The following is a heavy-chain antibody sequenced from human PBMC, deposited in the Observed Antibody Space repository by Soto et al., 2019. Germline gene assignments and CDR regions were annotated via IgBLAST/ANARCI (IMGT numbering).Heavy chain of an antibody. CDR3: ARDGVGRTAFQGYLDY. D-gene: IGHD2-8*02. V-gene: IGHV3-33*01. CDR1: GSIFRGYG. CDR2: IRFDGSNI. Sequence: VQLVESGGGVVQPGRSLRLSCAASGSIFRGYGMHWVRQAPGKGLEWVAIIRFDGSNINYADSVVGRFTISRDNSKNTLYLQMNSLRVEDTAVYYCARDGVGRTAFQGYLDYWGQGTLVTVSS. J-gene: IGHJ4*02.